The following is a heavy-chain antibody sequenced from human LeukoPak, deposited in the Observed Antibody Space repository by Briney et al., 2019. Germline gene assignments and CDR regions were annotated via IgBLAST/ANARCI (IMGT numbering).Heavy chain of an antibody. Sequence: PGGSLRLSCAVSGFTFTSVWMHWFRQAPGRGLVWISRISTDGAVTVYADSVKGRFTISRDNAKNTLYLQMNSLRAEDTAVYYCARDRTTVTLFDNWGQGALVTVSS. J-gene: IGHJ4*02. CDR2: ISTDGAVT. CDR1: GFTFTSVW. CDR3: ARDRTTVTLFDN. D-gene: IGHD4-17*01. V-gene: IGHV3-74*01.